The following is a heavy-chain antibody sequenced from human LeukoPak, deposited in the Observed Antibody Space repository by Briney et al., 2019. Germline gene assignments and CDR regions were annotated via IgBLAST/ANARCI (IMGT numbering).Heavy chain of an antibody. CDR1: GFTFSSYG. CDR3: AKNTDYDFWSGYYSNPPYYFDY. Sequence: SGGSLRLSCAASGFTFSSYGMRWVRQAPGKGLEWVAAISYDGSNKYYADSVKGRFTISRDNSKNTLYLQMNSLRAGDTAVYYCAKNTDYDFWSGYYSNPPYYFDYWGQGTLVTVSS. CDR2: ISYDGSNK. J-gene: IGHJ4*02. V-gene: IGHV3-30*18. D-gene: IGHD3-3*01.